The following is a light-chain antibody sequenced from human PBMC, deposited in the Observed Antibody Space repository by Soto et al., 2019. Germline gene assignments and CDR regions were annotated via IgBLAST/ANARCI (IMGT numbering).Light chain of an antibody. Sequence: DIVMTQSPDSLAVSLGERATINCKSSQSVLYSSNNKNYLAWYQQKAGQPPKLLIYWASTRESGVPDRFSGSGSGTDFTLTISSLQAEDVAVYYCQQYYTTPGPTFGGGTKVEIK. CDR3: QQYYTTPGPT. J-gene: IGKJ4*01. V-gene: IGKV4-1*01. CDR1: QSVLYSSNNKNY. CDR2: WAS.